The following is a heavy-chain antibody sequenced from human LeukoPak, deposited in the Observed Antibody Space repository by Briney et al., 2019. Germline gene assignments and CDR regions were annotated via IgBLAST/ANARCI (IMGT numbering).Heavy chain of an antibody. CDR2: INEDGSTT. CDR3: VRDLGGRSGH. D-gene: IGHD1-26*01. V-gene: IGHV3-74*01. J-gene: IGHJ4*02. Sequence: GGSLRLSCAASGFTFSSYAMSWVRQAPGKGLVWVSRINEDGSTTNYADSVKGRSTIFRDNAKNTLYLQMNSLRAEDTAVYYCVRDLGGRSGHWGQGTLVTVSS. CDR1: GFTFSSYA.